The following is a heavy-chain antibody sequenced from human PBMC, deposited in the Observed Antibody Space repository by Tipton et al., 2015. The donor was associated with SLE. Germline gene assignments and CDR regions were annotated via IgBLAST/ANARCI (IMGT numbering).Heavy chain of an antibody. Sequence: SLRLSCAASGFTFSSYWMSWVRQAPGKGLEWVANIKQDGSEKYYVDSVKGRFTISRDNAKNSLYLQMNSLRAEDTAVYYCARDQVTMVRGVIGYWGQGTLVTVSS. CDR3: ARDQVTMVRGVIGY. J-gene: IGHJ4*02. CDR2: IKQDGSEK. CDR1: GFTFSSYW. V-gene: IGHV3-7*01. D-gene: IGHD3-10*01.